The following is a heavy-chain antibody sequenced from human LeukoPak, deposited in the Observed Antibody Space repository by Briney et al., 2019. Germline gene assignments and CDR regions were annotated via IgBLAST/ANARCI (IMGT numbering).Heavy chain of an antibody. CDR3: ARDVRYCSSTSCYTSPSY. D-gene: IGHD2-2*02. CDR1: GYTLTGLS. V-gene: IGHV1-2*02. Sequence: ASVKVSCKFSGYTLTGLSMHRVRQAPGQGLEWMGWINPNSGGTNYAQKFQGRVTMTRDTSISTAYMELSRLRSDDTAVYYCARDVRYCSSTSCYTSPSYWGQGTLVTVSS. J-gene: IGHJ4*02. CDR2: INPNSGGT.